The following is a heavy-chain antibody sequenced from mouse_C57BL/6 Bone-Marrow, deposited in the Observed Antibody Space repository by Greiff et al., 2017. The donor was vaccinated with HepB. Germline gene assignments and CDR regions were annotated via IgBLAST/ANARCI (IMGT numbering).Heavy chain of an antibody. CDR2: INPSNGGT. CDR3: ARGALTTVVKDYAMDD. J-gene: IGHJ4*01. CDR1: GYTFTSYW. D-gene: IGHD1-1*01. V-gene: IGHV1-53*01. Sequence: VQLQQPGTELVKPGASVKLSCKASGYTFTSYWMHWVKQRPGQGLEWIGNINPSNGGTNYNEKFKSKATLTVDKSSSTAYMQLSSLTSEDAAVYYGARGALTTVVKDYAMDDWGQGTSVTVSS.